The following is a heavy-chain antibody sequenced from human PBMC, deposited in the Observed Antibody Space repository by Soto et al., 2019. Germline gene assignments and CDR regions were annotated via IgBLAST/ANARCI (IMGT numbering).Heavy chain of an antibody. CDR2: IYSGGST. D-gene: IGHD1-1*01. Sequence: EVQLVESGGGLVQPGGSLRLSCAASGFTVSSNYMSWVRQAPGKGLEWVLVIYSGGSTYYTDSVKGRFNISRHNSKNTLYLKMNSLRAEDTAGYYGERGPGSDFDYWGQGNLVTVAS. CDR3: ERGPGSDFDY. CDR1: GFTVSSNY. V-gene: IGHV3-53*04. J-gene: IGHJ4*02.